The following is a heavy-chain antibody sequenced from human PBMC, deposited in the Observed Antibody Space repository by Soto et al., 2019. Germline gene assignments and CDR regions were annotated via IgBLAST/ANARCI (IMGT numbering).Heavy chain of an antibody. J-gene: IGHJ6*02. CDR2: ISAYDGKT. CDR1: GYAFNTYG. V-gene: IGHV1-18*01. Sequence: GASVKVSCKASGYAFNTYGINWVRQAPGQGLELMGWISAYDGKTTYAEKFQDRVTMTTDTSTSTAYMEVRSLTSEDTAVYYCARVDLFDGMDVWGQGTTVTVSS. D-gene: IGHD3-10*02. CDR3: ARVDLFDGMDV.